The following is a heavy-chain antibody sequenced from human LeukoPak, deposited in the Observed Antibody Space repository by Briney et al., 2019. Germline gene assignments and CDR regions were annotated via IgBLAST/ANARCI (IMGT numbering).Heavy chain of an antibody. J-gene: IGHJ1*01. CDR2: IYYSGST. CDR1: GGSISSYY. CDR3: ARHGGYSSPYLH. Sequence: SETLSLTCTVSGGSISSYYWSWIRQPPGKGRECIGYIYYSGSTNYNPSLKSRVTISVDTSKNQFSLKLSSVTATDTAVDYCARHGGYSSPYLHWGQGTLVTVSS. D-gene: IGHD6-13*01. V-gene: IGHV4-59*08.